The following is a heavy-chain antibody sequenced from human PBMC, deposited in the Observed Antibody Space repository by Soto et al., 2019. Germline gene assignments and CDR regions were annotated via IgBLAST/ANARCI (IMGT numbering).Heavy chain of an antibody. CDR1: GFTFSSYA. J-gene: IGHJ6*02. V-gene: IGHV3-30-3*01. D-gene: IGHD4-17*01. CDR3: ATRGRGPPVTTYYSNYGMDA. CDR2: ISYDGSNK. Sequence: QVQLVESGGGVVQPGRSLRLSCAASGFTFSSYAMHWVRQAPGKGLEWVAVISYDGSNKYYADSVKGRFTISRDNSKNTLYLQMNRLSAKDTAVYYCATRGRGPPVTTYYSNYGMDAWGQEPTVTVSS.